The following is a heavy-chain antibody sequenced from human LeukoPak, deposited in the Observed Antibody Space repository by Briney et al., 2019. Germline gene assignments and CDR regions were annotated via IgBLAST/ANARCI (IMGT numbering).Heavy chain of an antibody. CDR3: AKDWDTAMVTGVDY. CDR1: GFIFSSYV. Sequence: GGSLRLSCAASGFIFSSYVMSWVRQAPGKGLEWVSGISVSGGSTYYADSVKGRFTISRDNSKSTLYLQMNSLRAEDTAVYYCAKDWDTAMVTGVDYWGQGTLVTVSS. J-gene: IGHJ4*02. V-gene: IGHV3-23*01. D-gene: IGHD5-18*01. CDR2: ISVSGGST.